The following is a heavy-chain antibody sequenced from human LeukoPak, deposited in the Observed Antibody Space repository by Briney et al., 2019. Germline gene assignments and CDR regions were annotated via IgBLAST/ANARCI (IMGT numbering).Heavy chain of an antibody. CDR2: IYYSGST. V-gene: IGHV4-39*01. CDR3: ARKYSSSWYRGYFDY. D-gene: IGHD6-13*01. J-gene: IGHJ4*02. CDR1: GGSISSSSYY. Sequence: SEILSLTCTVSGGSISSSSYYWGWIRQPPGKGLEWIGSIYYSGSTYYNPSLKSRVTMSVDTSKNQFSLKLSSVTAADTAVYYCARKYSSSWYRGYFDYWGQGTLVTVSS.